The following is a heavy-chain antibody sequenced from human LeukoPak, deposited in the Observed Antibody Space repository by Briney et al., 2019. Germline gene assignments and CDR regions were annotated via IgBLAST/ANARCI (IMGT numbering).Heavy chain of an antibody. D-gene: IGHD3-10*01. V-gene: IGHV4-59*01. Sequence: SETLSLTCTVSGGSISSYYWSWIRQPPGKGLEWIGFISYSGSTNYNPSLRSRVTISVDTSKNQFSLKLSSVTAADTAIYYCARVHGSGSYLNSWGQGTLVTVSS. CDR1: GGSISSYY. J-gene: IGHJ4*02. CDR3: ARVHGSGSYLNS. CDR2: ISYSGST.